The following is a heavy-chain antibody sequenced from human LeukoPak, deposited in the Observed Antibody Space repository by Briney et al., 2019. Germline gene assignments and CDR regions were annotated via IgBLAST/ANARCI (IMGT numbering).Heavy chain of an antibody. V-gene: IGHV4-38-2*01. Sequence: KPSETLSLTCAVSGYSISSGYHWGWIRQPPGKGLEWIGNIYHSGDTYYKPSLKSRATISVDTSKNQFSLKLNSVTAADTAIYYCARLIRTGGGQGAFDIWGQGTMVTVSS. D-gene: IGHD2-8*02. CDR1: GYSISSGYH. J-gene: IGHJ3*02. CDR3: ARLIRTGGGQGAFDI. CDR2: IYHSGDT.